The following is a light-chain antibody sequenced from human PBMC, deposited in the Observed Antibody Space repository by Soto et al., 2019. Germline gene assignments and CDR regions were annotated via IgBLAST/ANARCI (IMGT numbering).Light chain of an antibody. V-gene: IGLV2-14*01. J-gene: IGLJ3*02. Sequence: QSALTQPASVSGSPGQSITISCTGTSSDIGTYKYVSWFQHHPGKAPKLIIFEVSNRPSGISGRFSGSKSGNTASLTISGLQAEDEADYYCMSYIDSTSTHWVLGGGTKLTVL. CDR2: EVS. CDR3: MSYIDSTSTHWV. CDR1: SSDIGTYKY.